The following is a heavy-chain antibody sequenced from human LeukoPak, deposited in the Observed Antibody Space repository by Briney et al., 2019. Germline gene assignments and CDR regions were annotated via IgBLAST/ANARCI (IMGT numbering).Heavy chain of an antibody. CDR2: IFNTGST. V-gene: IGHV4-59*08. CDR3: ARHGVPGSIVAPFDI. Sequence: AETLSLTCTVSGGSISSYYWSWIRQPPGKGLEWIGSIFNTGSTHYNPSLKSRVAISVDTSKNQFSLKLSSVTAADTAVFYCARHGVPGSIVAPFDIWGQGTMV. J-gene: IGHJ3*02. CDR1: GGSISSYY. D-gene: IGHD2-21*01.